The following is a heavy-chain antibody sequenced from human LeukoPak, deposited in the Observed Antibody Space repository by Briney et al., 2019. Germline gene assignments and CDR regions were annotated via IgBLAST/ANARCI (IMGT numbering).Heavy chain of an antibody. CDR2: IYPGDSDT. V-gene: IGHV5-51*01. CDR3: ARVIRYCSGGTCYGGVNPLDY. J-gene: IGHJ4*02. D-gene: IGHD2-15*01. CDR1: GYSFTSYW. Sequence: GESLKTSCKGSGYSFTSYWIGWVRQMPGKGLEWMGIIYPGDSDTRYSPSFQGQVTISADKSISTAYLQWSSLKASDTAMYYCARVIRYCSGGTCYGGVNPLDYWGQGTLVTVSS.